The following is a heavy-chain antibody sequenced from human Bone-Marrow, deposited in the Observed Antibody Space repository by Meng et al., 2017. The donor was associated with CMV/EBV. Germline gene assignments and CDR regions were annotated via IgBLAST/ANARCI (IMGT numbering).Heavy chain of an antibody. J-gene: IGHJ4*02. Sequence: GESLKISCAASGFTFSSYGMHWVRQAPGKGLEWVAFIPHDGNKKYYRDSVKGRFTISRDNSKNTLDQQLNSLRQEDTAVYYCAKDCLKTTWSGFYHWGQGTMATVPS. CDR2: IPHDGNKK. V-gene: IGHV3-30*02. CDR1: GFTFSSYG. D-gene: IGHD3-3*01. CDR3: AKDCLKTTWSGFYH.